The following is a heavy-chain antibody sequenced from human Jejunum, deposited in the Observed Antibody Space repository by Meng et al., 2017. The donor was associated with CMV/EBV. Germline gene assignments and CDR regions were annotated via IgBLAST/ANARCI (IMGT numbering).Heavy chain of an antibody. V-gene: IGHV4-4*07. Sequence: QVPVQESGPGLVKSSETLSLTCFVSAGSISGYYWSWIRQPAGKGLEWIGRIYTSGSTHYNPSLKSRLTMSVDLSNNQISLKLRSVTAADTAVYYCARESGSYYWFDPWGQGTLVTVSS. J-gene: IGHJ5*02. D-gene: IGHD1-26*01. CDR3: ARESGSYYWFDP. CDR2: IYTSGST. CDR1: AGSISGYY.